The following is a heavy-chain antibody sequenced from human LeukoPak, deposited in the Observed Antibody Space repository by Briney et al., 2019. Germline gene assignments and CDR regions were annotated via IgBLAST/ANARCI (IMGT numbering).Heavy chain of an antibody. D-gene: IGHD3-3*01. CDR2: IWYDGNNK. CDR1: GFTFSSYG. V-gene: IGHV3-33*06. CDR3: AKGGFHDFWTGTSDALDI. J-gene: IGHJ3*02. Sequence: PGGSLRLSCAASGFTFSSYGMHWVRQAPGKGPEWVAVIWYDGNNKYYANSVKGRFIISRDNYKSTLYLQMNSLRAEDTALYYCAKGGFHDFWTGTSDALDIWGQGTTVTV.